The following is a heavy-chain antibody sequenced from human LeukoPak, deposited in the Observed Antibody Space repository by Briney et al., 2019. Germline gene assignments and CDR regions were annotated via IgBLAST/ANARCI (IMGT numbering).Heavy chain of an antibody. J-gene: IGHJ6*03. Sequence: GASVKVSCKASGYTFTSYGISWVRQAPGQGLEWMGWISAYNGNTNYAQKLQGRVTMTTDTSTNTAYMELRSLRSDDTAVYYCARGPSITMVRGGQWYYYMDVWGKGTTVTISS. V-gene: IGHV1-18*01. CDR3: ARGPSITMVRGGQWYYYMDV. CDR1: GYTFTSYG. CDR2: ISAYNGNT. D-gene: IGHD3-10*01.